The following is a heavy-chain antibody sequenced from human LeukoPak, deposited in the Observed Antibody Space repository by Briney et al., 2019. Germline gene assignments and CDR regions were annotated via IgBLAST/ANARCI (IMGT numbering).Heavy chain of an antibody. Sequence: PGGSLRLSCAASGFTFSDYYMSWVRQAPGKGLEWVTAIAVSGNTYYEESVKGRFTISRDSTKNTLYLQMNRLRAEDAAVYYCAKIPSFTMVRGAYYFDYWGQGTLVTVSS. CDR1: GFTFSDYY. CDR3: AKIPSFTMVRGAYYFDY. D-gene: IGHD3-10*01. V-gene: IGHV3-53*01. CDR2: IAVSGNT. J-gene: IGHJ4*02.